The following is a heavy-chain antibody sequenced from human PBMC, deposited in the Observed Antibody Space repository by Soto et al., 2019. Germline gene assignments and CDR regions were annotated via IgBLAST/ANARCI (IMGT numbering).Heavy chain of an antibody. Sequence: EVQPVESGGGLVKPGGSLRLSCAASGFTFSSYTMNWVRQAPGKGLEWVSSISSSSSYIYYADSVKGRLTISRDNAKNSLYLQMNSLRAEDTAVYYCASPPYYYDTSGYSYWGQGTLVTVSS. D-gene: IGHD3-22*01. J-gene: IGHJ4*02. V-gene: IGHV3-21*01. CDR3: ASPPYYYDTSGYSY. CDR2: ISSSSSYI. CDR1: GFTFSSYT.